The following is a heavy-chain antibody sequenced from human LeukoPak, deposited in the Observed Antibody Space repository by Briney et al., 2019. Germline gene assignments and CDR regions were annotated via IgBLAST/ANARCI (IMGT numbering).Heavy chain of an antibody. Sequence: PGGSLRLSCAASGFTFSSYSMNWVRQARGKGLEWVSSISSSSSYIYYADSVKGRFTISRDNAKNSLYLQMNSLRAEDTAVYYCARPGYDSSGYLDYWGQGTLVTVSS. CDR1: GFTFSSYS. V-gene: IGHV3-21*01. CDR2: ISSSSSYI. J-gene: IGHJ4*02. CDR3: ARPGYDSSGYLDY. D-gene: IGHD3-22*01.